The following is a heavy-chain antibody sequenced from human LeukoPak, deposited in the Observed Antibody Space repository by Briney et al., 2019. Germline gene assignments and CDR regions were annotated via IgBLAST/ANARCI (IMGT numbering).Heavy chain of an antibody. V-gene: IGHV4-59*12. CDR1: GGFINSYY. CDR2: IYYSGST. CDR3: ARGVNFRPNLFGVVIIPVSGFDY. Sequence: SETLSLTCTVSGGFINSYYWSWIRQPPGKGLEWIGYIYYSGSTIYSPSLTSRVTISVDTSKNQFSLKLSSVTAADTAVYYCARGVNFRPNLFGVVIIPVSGFDYWGQGTLVTVSS. D-gene: IGHD3-3*01. J-gene: IGHJ4*02.